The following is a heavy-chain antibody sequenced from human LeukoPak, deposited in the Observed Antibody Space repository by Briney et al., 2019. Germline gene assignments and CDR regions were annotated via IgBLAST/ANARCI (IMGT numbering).Heavy chain of an antibody. Sequence: GGCLRLSCAASGFTFISDWMSCVRQAPGRGLGWVANIKQDVSEKYYVDSVKGRFTISRDNAKNSLYLQMNSLRAEDTAVYYCARGTPLAGTTHLVDYWGQGTLVTVSS. CDR3: ARGTPLAGTTHLVDY. V-gene: IGHV3-7*01. CDR1: GFTFISDW. D-gene: IGHD2-15*01. J-gene: IGHJ4*02. CDR2: IKQDVSEK.